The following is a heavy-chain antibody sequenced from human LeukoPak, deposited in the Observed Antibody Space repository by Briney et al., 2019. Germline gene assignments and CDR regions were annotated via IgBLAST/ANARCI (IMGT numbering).Heavy chain of an antibody. CDR1: GGSISSSSYY. CDR3: AREAPSSTVTKYNYYYYMDV. CDR2: IYYSGST. J-gene: IGHJ6*03. V-gene: IGHV4-39*07. D-gene: IGHD4-17*01. Sequence: SETLSLTCTVSGGSISSSSYYWGWIRQPPGKGLEWIGSIYYSGSTYYNPSLKSRVTISVDTSKNQFSLKLSSVTAADTAVYYCAREAPSSTVTKYNYYYYMDVWGKGTTVTVSS.